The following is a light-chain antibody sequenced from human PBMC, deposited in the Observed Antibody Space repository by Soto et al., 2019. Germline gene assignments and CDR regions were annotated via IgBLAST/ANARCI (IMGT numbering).Light chain of an antibody. J-gene: IGKJ2*01. CDR2: AAS. Sequence: EIVLTQSPGTLSLTPGERATLSCRASQSVSNNYLAWYQQKRGQAPRLLIYAASSGATGTPDRFSGSGSGTDFTLTISRLEPGDFAVYYCQQYGTSPNTFGQGTKLEIK. CDR3: QQYGTSPNT. V-gene: IGKV3-20*01. CDR1: QSVSNNY.